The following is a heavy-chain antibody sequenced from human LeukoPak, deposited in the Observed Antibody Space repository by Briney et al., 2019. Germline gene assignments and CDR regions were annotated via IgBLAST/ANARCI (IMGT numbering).Heavy chain of an antibody. CDR2: IYSGGST. CDR3: ARESRSSYCSGGSCYWVYYGMDV. CDR1: RFTVSSNY. Sequence: PGGSLRLSCAASRFTVSSNYMSWVRQAPGKGLEWVSVIYSGGSTYYADSVKGRFTISRDNSKNTLYLQMNGLRAEDTAVYYCARESRSSYCSGGSCYWVYYGMDVWGKGTTVTVSS. D-gene: IGHD2-15*01. V-gene: IGHV3-53*01. J-gene: IGHJ6*04.